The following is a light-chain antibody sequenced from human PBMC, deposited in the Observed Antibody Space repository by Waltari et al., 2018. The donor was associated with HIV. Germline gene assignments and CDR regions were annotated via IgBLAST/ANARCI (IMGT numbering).Light chain of an antibody. V-gene: IGLV2-23*02. J-gene: IGLJ3*02. CDR2: QVN. CDR1: SSDVGSYDL. Sequence: QSALTQPASVSGSPGQSITISCTGTSSDVGSYDLVSWYQQHPDNAPKLMIFQVNERPSGVSNRFSGSKSGNTASLTISGLQAEDEADYYCCSYGGSSTYMVFGGGTKLTVL. CDR3: CSYGGSSTYMV.